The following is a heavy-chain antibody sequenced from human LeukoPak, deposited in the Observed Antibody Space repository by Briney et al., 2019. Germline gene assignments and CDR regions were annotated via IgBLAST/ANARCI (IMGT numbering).Heavy chain of an antibody. Sequence: GGSLRLSCAASGFTFSSCAMSWVRQAPGKGLELVSTISGSSGRTYYADSVKGRFTISRDNSKNTFYLQMNSLRAEDTAVYYCAREVCGGDCSPGAFDIWGQGTMVTVSS. CDR3: AREVCGGDCSPGAFDI. D-gene: IGHD2-21*02. V-gene: IGHV3-23*01. CDR2: ISGSSGRT. J-gene: IGHJ3*02. CDR1: GFTFSSCA.